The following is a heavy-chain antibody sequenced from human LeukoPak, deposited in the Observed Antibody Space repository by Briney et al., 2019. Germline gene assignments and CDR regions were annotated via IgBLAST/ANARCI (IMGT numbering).Heavy chain of an antibody. CDR1: GGSISSGGYS. CDR3: ARAGDGYNSVDY. Sequence: SETLSLTCAVSGGSISSGGYSWSWIRRPPGKGLEWIGYIYHSGSTYYNPSLKSRVTISVDRSKNQFSLKLSSVTAADTAVYYCARAGDGYNSVDYWGQGTLVTVSS. V-gene: IGHV4-30-2*01. D-gene: IGHD5-24*01. J-gene: IGHJ4*02. CDR2: IYHSGST.